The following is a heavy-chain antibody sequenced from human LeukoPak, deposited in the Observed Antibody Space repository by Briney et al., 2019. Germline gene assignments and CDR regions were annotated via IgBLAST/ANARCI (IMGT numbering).Heavy chain of an antibody. CDR1: GFTFSSYA. CDR3: AKDRGDSSGYYLDY. J-gene: IGHJ4*02. Sequence: GGSLRLSCAASGFTFSSYAMSWVRQAPGKGLEWVAFIRYDGSNKYYADSVKGRFTISRDNSKNTLYLQMNSLRAEDTAVYYCAKDRGDSSGYYLDYWGQGTLVTVSS. D-gene: IGHD3-22*01. V-gene: IGHV3-30*02. CDR2: IRYDGSNK.